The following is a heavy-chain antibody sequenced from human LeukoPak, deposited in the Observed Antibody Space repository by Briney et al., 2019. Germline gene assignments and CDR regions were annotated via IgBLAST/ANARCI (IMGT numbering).Heavy chain of an antibody. J-gene: IGHJ4*02. CDR1: GYTFTGYY. CDR2: INPNSGGT. D-gene: IGHD3-10*01. Sequence: ATVKVSCKASGYTFTGYYMHWVRQAPGQGLEWMGWINPNSGGTNYAQKFQGRVTMTRDTSISTAYMELSRLRSDDTAVYYCARVGEGSGSPCGWGQGALVTVSS. V-gene: IGHV1-2*02. CDR3: ARVGEGSGSPCG.